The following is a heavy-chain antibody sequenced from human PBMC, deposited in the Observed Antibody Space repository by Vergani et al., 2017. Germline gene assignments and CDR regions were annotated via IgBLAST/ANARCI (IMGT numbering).Heavy chain of an antibody. J-gene: IGHJ6*02. Sequence: EVQLLESGGGLVQPGGSLRLSCAASGFTLSSYAMSWVRQAPGKGLEWVSSISSSSSYIYYADSVKGRFTISRDNAKNSLYLQMNSLRAEDTAVYYCAKDTASYSNYYYYGMDVWGQGTTVTVSS. V-gene: IGHV3-21*01. CDR3: AKDTASYSNYYYYGMDV. CDR2: ISSSSSYI. CDR1: GFTLSSYA. D-gene: IGHD4-11*01.